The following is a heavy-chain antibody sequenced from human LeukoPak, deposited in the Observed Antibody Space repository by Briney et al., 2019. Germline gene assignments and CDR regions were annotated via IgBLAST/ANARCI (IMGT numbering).Heavy chain of an antibody. CDR2: IGSSGSTI. D-gene: IGHD6-19*01. J-gene: IGHJ4*02. CDR1: GFSFSVYE. CDR3: ALLAVASDFDY. V-gene: IGHV3-48*03. Sequence: GGSLRLSCAVSGFSFSVYEMNWVRQAPGKGLEWVSNIGSSGSTIYYADSVKGRFSISRDNAKSSLYLQMNSLRVEDTAVYYCALLAVASDFDYWGQGALVTVSS.